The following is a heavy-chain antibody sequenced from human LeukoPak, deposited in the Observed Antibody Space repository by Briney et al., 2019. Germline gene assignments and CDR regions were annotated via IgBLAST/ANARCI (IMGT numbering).Heavy chain of an antibody. J-gene: IGHJ5*02. Sequence: PSETLSLTCTVSGASISSGTYFWSWIRQPAGKGLEWIGRIQTSGVTKYNPSLKSRVTVSMDTSKNQFSLTLRSVTAADTAVYYCARALCINGICEWFDPWGQGTLVTVSS. CDR3: ARALCINGICEWFDP. CDR1: GASISSGTYF. V-gene: IGHV4-61*02. D-gene: IGHD2-8*01. CDR2: IQTSGVT.